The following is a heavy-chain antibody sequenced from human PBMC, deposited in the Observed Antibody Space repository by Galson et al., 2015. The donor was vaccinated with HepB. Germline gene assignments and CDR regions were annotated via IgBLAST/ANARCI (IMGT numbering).Heavy chain of an antibody. CDR2: VIPLLDIA. V-gene: IGHV1-69*10. J-gene: IGHJ4*02. CDR1: GDTFTNYT. CDR3: ARGPLFDY. Sequence: SVKVSCKASGDTFTNYTINWVRQAPGQGLEWMGVVIPLLDIANSAQTFQGRVTITADKSTSTAKMELSSLTSEDTAVYYCARGPLFDYWGQGTLITVSS.